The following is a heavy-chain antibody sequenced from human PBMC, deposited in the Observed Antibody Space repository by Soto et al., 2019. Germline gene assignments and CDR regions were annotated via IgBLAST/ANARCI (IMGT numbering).Heavy chain of an antibody. J-gene: IGHJ4*02. D-gene: IGHD2-21*02. CDR3: ARSIVVGTALDY. Sequence: QVQLVQSGAEEKKPGASVKVSCKASGYTFTSYAMHWVRQAPGQRLEWMGWINAGNGNTKYSQKFQGRVTITRDPSASTAYMALSSLRSEDTAVYYCARSIVVGTALDYWGQGTLVTVSS. V-gene: IGHV1-3*05. CDR1: GYTFTSYA. CDR2: INAGNGNT.